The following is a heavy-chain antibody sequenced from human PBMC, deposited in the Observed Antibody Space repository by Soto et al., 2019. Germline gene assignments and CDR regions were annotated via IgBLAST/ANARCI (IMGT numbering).Heavy chain of an antibody. V-gene: IGHV4-34*01. Sequence: SETLSLTCAVYGGSFSGYYWSWIRQPPGKGLEWIGEINHSGSTNYNPSLKSRVTISVDTSKNQFSLKLSPVTAADTAVYYCARGLGSGWYYSTHDAFDIWGQGTMVTVSS. CDR1: GGSFSGYY. CDR2: INHSGST. J-gene: IGHJ3*02. CDR3: ARGLGSGWYYSTHDAFDI. D-gene: IGHD6-19*01.